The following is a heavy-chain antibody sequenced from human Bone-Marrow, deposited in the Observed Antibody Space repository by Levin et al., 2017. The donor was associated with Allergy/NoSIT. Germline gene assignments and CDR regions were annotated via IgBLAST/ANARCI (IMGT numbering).Heavy chain of an antibody. CDR2: IVVGTGKA. D-gene: IGHD5-12*01. CDR1: GFTFTSSA. J-gene: IGHJ4*02. CDR3: AADLYSGYDSPDF. Sequence: ASVKVSCKASGFTFTSSAVQWVRQARGQRLEWIGWIVVGTGKADYAQKFQERVTITRDMSTSTVNMELSSLTSEDTAVYYCAADLYSGYDSPDFWGQGTLVTVSS. V-gene: IGHV1-58*01.